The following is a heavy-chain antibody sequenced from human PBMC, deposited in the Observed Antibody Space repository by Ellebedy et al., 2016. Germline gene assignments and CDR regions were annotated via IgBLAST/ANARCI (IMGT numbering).Heavy chain of an antibody. Sequence: GESLKISCAASGFTFSSYSMNWVRQAPGKGLEWVSSISSSSSYIYYADSVKGRFTISRDNAKNSLYLQMNSLRAEDTTVYYCARKYSGYDWSPEWFDPWGQGTLVTVSS. CDR1: GFTFSSYS. D-gene: IGHD5-12*01. V-gene: IGHV3-21*01. CDR2: ISSSSSYI. J-gene: IGHJ5*02. CDR3: ARKYSGYDWSPEWFDP.